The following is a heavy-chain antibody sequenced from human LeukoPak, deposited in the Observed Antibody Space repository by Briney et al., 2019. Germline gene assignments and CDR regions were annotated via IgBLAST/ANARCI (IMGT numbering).Heavy chain of an antibody. V-gene: IGHV3-23*01. CDR2: IHGGGDVT. CDR3: AKALSSSFYYFDL. Sequence: PGGSLRLSCAVSGFTFSNYAINWVRQAPEKGLEWVSTIHGGGDVTYYADSVKGRFTISRDNSRNTLYLQMNSLRAEDTAVYYCAKALSSSFYYFDLGGRGTLVTVSS. D-gene: IGHD3-16*02. J-gene: IGHJ2*01. CDR1: GFTFSNYA.